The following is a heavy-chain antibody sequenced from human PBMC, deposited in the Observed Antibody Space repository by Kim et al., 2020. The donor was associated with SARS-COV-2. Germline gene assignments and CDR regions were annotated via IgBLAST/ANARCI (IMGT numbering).Heavy chain of an antibody. CDR3: ARSRYLLNWFDP. Sequence: GGSLRLSCAASGFTFSSYAMHWVRQAPGKGLEWVAVISYDGSNKYYADSVKGRFTISRDNSKNTLYLQMNSLRAEDTAVYYCARSRYLLNWFDPWGQGTLVTVSS. CDR2: ISYDGSNK. J-gene: IGHJ5*02. CDR1: GFTFSSYA. D-gene: IGHD3-9*01. V-gene: IGHV3-30*04.